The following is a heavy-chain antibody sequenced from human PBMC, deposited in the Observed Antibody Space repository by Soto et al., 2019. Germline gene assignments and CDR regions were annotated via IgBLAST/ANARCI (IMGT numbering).Heavy chain of an antibody. CDR3: ARDCSSTSCYTGDAFDI. CDR2: IIPILGIA. J-gene: IGHJ3*02. CDR1: GGTFSSYT. V-gene: IGHV1-69*04. Sequence: VASVKVSCKASGGTFSSYTISWVRQAPGQGLEWMGRIIPILGIANYAQKFQGRVTITADKSTSTAYMELSSLRSEDTAVYYCARDCSSTSCYTGDAFDIWGQGTMVTVSS. D-gene: IGHD2-2*02.